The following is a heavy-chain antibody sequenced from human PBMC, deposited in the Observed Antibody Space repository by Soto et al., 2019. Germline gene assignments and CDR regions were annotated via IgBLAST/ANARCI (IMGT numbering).Heavy chain of an antibody. Sequence: SETLSLTCSVSGGSISSGDYCWSWIRQPPGKGLEWIGYMFYTGTTYYNPSLKSRVAISVDTSKNQFSLKLRSVTAADTAVYHCARVARFCSSPSCRGRNWFDPWGQGTLVTVSS. D-gene: IGHD2-2*01. CDR3: ARVARFCSSPSCRGRNWFDP. CDR2: MFYTGTT. J-gene: IGHJ5*02. CDR1: GGSISSGDYC. V-gene: IGHV4-30-4*01.